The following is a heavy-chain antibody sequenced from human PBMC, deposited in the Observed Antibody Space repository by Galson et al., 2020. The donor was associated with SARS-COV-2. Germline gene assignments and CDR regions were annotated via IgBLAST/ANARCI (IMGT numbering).Heavy chain of an antibody. CDR2: ISHDGTNY. CDR3: AREGSAGDYY. J-gene: IGHJ6*01. CDR1: EFTFNKYA. Sequence: GGSLRLSCAASEFTFNKYALHWVRQPPGKGLEWVASISHDGTNYYNADAVKGRFSISRDNAKNTLYLQMNTLRPEDTALYYCAREGSAGDYY. D-gene: IGHD3-10*01. V-gene: IGHV3-30-3*01.